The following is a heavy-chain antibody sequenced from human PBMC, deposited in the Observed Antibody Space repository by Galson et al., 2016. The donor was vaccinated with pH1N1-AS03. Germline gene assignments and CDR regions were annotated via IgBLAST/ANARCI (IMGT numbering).Heavy chain of an antibody. J-gene: IGHJ4*02. D-gene: IGHD6-13*01. V-gene: IGHV6-1*01. CDR1: GDSVSSNTVA. Sequence: CAISGDSVSSNTVAWNWIRLSPSRGLEWLGRTYYRSKWDTDYGLSVERRLTITSDTSKNLISLQLNSLTPEDSAIHYCGSVRSLTSSWYGPIDDWGQGTRVTVSS. CDR2: TYYRSKWDT. CDR3: GSVRSLTSSWYGPIDD.